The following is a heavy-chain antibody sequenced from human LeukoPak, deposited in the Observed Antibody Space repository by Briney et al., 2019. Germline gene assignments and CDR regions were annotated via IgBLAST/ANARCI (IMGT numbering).Heavy chain of an antibody. CDR2: ISGSGGST. J-gene: IGHJ4*02. D-gene: IGHD5-18*01. Sequence: PGGSLRLSCAASGFTFSSYAMSWVRQAPGKGLEWVSAISGSGGSTYYADSVKGRFTISRDNSKNTLYLQMNSLRAEDAAVYHCAKEEGYIYGLLDYWGQGILVTVSS. CDR3: AKEEGYIYGLLDY. V-gene: IGHV3-23*01. CDR1: GFTFSSYA.